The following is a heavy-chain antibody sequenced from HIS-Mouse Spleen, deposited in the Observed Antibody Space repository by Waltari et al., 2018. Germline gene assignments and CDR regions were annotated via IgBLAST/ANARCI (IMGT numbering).Heavy chain of an antibody. CDR1: GSPFTSYD. CDR3: ARVYYDFWSGYYY. CDR2: MNPNSGNT. J-gene: IGHJ4*02. D-gene: IGHD3-3*01. V-gene: IGHV1-8*01. Sequence: QVQLVQSGAEGKKPGASVKVSCKASGSPFTSYDINWVRQATGQGREWMGWMNPNSGNTGYAQKFQGRVTMTRNTSISTAYMELSSLRSEDTAVYYCARVYYDFWSGYYYWGQGTLVTVSS.